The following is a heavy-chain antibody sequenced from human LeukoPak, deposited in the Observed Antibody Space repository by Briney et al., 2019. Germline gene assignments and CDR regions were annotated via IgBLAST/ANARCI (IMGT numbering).Heavy chain of an antibody. CDR2: ISYDGSNK. CDR1: GFTFSSYA. J-gene: IGHJ4*02. D-gene: IGHD2-2*01. CDR3: ARDMSQLSTYYFDY. V-gene: IGHV3-30-3*01. Sequence: QAGGSLRLSCAASGFTFSSYAMHWVRQAPGKGLEWVAVISYDGSNKYYADSVKGRFTISRDNSKNTLYLQMNSLRAEDTAVYYCARDMSQLSTYYFDYWGQGTLVTVSS.